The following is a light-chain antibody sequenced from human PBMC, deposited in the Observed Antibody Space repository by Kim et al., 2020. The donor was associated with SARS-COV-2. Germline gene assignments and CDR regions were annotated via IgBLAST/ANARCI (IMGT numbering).Light chain of an antibody. CDR3: QKYNSAPQGLT. CDR2: AAS. J-gene: IGKJ4*01. V-gene: IGKV1-27*01. CDR1: QGISNY. Sequence: VGDRVTITCRASQGISNYLAWYQQKPGKVPKLLIYAASTLQSGVPSRFSGSGSGTDFTLTISSLQPEDVATYYCQKYNSAPQGLTFGGGTKVDIK.